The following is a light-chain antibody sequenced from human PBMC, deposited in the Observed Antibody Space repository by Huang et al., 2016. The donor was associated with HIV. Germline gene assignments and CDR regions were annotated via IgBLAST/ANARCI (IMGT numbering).Light chain of an antibody. CDR1: QTVNSN. CDR3: QQYQDWPRT. J-gene: IGKJ1*01. V-gene: IGKV3D-15*01. Sequence: ERVMTQSPATLSMSLGGRATLSCRASQTVNSNFAWYQQKPGQPPRLLIYGASNRATGIPARFSGSGSGTEFTLTISSLQSEDFAVYYCQQYQDWPRTFGQGTRVEIK. CDR2: GAS.